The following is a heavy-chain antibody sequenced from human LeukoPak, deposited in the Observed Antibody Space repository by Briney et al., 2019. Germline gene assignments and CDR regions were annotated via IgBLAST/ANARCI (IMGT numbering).Heavy chain of an antibody. V-gene: IGHV4-39*07. CDR1: GGSISSSSYY. Sequence: PSETLSLTCTVSGGSISSSSYYWGWIRQPPGKGLEWIGSIYYSGSTYYNPSLKSRVTISVDTSKNQFSLKLSSVTAADTAVYYCAREVSSSWYTYYYYYYMDVWGKGTTVTVSS. D-gene: IGHD6-13*01. CDR2: IYYSGST. CDR3: AREVSSSWYTYYYYYYMDV. J-gene: IGHJ6*03.